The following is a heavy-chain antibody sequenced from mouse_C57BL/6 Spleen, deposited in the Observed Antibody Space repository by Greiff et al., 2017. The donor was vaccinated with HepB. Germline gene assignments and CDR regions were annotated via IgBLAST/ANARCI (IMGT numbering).Heavy chain of an antibody. Sequence: EVQLQQSGPELVKPGASVKISCKASGYTFTDYYMNWVKQSHGKSLEWIGDINPNNGGTSYNQKFKGKATLTVDKSSSTAYMELRSLTSEDSAVYYCARHGNYFAYWGQGTLVTVSA. CDR1: GYTFTDYY. D-gene: IGHD2-1*01. CDR2: INPNNGGT. CDR3: ARHGNYFAY. J-gene: IGHJ3*01. V-gene: IGHV1-26*01.